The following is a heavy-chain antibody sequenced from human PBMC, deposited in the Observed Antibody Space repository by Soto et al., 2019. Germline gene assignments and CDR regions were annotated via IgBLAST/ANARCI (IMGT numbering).Heavy chain of an antibody. CDR2: IIPILGIA. CDR3: ARGAGYCSGGSCPDAFDI. CDR1: GGTFSSYT. Sequence: SVKVSCKASGGTFSSYTISWVRQAPGQGLEWMGRIIPILGIANYAQKFQGRVTITADKSTSTAYMELSSLRSEDTAVYYCARGAGYCSGGSCPDAFDIWGQGTMVTVSS. D-gene: IGHD2-15*01. V-gene: IGHV1-69*02. J-gene: IGHJ3*02.